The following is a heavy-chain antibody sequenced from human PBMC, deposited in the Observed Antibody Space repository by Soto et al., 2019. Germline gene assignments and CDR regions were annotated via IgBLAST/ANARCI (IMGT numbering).Heavy chain of an antibody. V-gene: IGHV1-24*01. Sequence: ASVKVSCKVSGYTLTELSMHWVRQAPGKGLEWMGGFDPEDGETIYAQKFQGRVTMTEDTSTDTAYLQMNSLKVEDTAVYYCFTDREFRPAYWGQGTLVTVSS. CDR3: FTDREFRPAY. CDR2: FDPEDGET. CDR1: GYTLTELS. J-gene: IGHJ4*02.